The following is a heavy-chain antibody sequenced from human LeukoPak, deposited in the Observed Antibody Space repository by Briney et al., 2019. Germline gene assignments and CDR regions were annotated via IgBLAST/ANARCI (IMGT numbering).Heavy chain of an antibody. CDR1: GFTFSSYG. CDR3: AKAIPLGGMDV. D-gene: IGHD2-2*02. J-gene: IGHJ6*02. CDR2: ISYDGSNK. V-gene: IGHV3-30*18. Sequence: GRSLRLSCAASGFTFSSYGMHWVRQAPGKGLERVAVISYDGSNKYYADSVKGRFTISRDNSKNTLYLQMNSLRAEDTAVYYCAKAIPLGGMDVWGQGTTVTVSS.